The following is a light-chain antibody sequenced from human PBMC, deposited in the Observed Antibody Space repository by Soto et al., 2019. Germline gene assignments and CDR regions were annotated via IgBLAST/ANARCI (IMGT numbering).Light chain of an antibody. CDR3: QQCDRSPWT. Sequence: EIVLTQSPGTLSLSPGERATLSCRASQTINSNYLVWFQQKPGQAPRLLIYGTSSRATGIPDRISGSGSGTDFILTISSLEPEDFAVYYCQQCDRSPWTFGQGTKVDIK. CDR2: GTS. CDR1: QTINSNY. V-gene: IGKV3-20*01. J-gene: IGKJ1*01.